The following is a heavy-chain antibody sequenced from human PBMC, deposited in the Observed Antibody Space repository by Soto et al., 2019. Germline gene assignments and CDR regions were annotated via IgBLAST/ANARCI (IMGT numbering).Heavy chain of an antibody. CDR1: GFTFDDYA. D-gene: IGHD1-26*01. V-gene: IGHV3-9*01. CDR2: ISWNSGSI. J-gene: IGHJ3*01. CDR3: WWEAAPPEAFDV. Sequence: EVQLVESGGGLVQPGRSLRLSCAASGFTFDDYAMHWVRQAPGKGLEWVSGISWNSGSIGYADSVKGRFTISRDNAKNSLYLQMNSLRAEDTALYCCWWEAAPPEAFDVWGQGTMVTVSS.